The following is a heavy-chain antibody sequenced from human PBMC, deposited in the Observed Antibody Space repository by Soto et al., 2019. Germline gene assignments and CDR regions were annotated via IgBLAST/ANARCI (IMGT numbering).Heavy chain of an antibody. J-gene: IGHJ4*02. Sequence: PGWSLRLSCAASGFTFSSYSMNWVRQAQGKGLEWVSSISSSSSYIYYADSVKGRFTISRDNAKNSLYLQMNSLRAEDTAVYYCATQQQPHIIAYGGQGTLVTVSS. CDR1: GFTFSSYS. V-gene: IGHV3-21*01. CDR3: ATQQQPHIIAY. CDR2: ISSSSSYI. D-gene: IGHD6-13*01.